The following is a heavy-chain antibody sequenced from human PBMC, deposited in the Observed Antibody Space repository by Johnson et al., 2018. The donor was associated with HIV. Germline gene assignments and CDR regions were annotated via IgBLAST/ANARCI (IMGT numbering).Heavy chain of an antibody. CDR1: GVTFSSYG. CDR3: AKSDPSTLRGCGNNDAFEF. V-gene: IGHV3-NL1*01. D-gene: IGHD3-10*01. J-gene: IGHJ3*01. CDR2: IYSGCST. Sequence: QVLLVESGGGVVQPGGSLRLSCAASGVTFSSYGMHWVRQAPGKGLEWVSVIYSGCSTYYADSVKGRFTIYRDNSKNTLYLQMNSLRAEDTALDYCAKSDPSTLRGCGNNDAFEFWGQGVVVTDSS.